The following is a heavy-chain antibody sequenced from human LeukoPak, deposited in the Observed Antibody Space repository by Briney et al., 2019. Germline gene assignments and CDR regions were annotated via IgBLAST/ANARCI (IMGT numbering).Heavy chain of an antibody. Sequence: TGGSLRLSCAASGFTFSNYAIHWVRQAPGKRLEWVAVISYDGSNKYYADSVKGRFTISRDNSKNALYLQMNSLRAEDTAVYYCARDRYDSSGYSDYWGQGTLVTVSS. D-gene: IGHD3-22*01. V-gene: IGHV3-30-3*01. J-gene: IGHJ4*02. CDR1: GFTFSNYA. CDR2: ISYDGSNK. CDR3: ARDRYDSSGYSDY.